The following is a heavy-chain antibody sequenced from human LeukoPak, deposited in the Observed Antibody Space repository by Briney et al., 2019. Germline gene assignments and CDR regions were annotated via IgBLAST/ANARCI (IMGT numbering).Heavy chain of an antibody. V-gene: IGHV4-59*08. Sequence: SETLSLTCTVSGGSISSYYWTWVRQPPGKGLEWIGYIYYSGTTHYNRSLKSRVTLSVDTSKNQFSLRLSSVTAADTAVYYCARRTTESYSDYWGQGTLVTVST. J-gene: IGHJ4*02. D-gene: IGHD1-1*01. CDR1: GGSISSYY. CDR3: ARRTTESYSDY. CDR2: IYYSGTT.